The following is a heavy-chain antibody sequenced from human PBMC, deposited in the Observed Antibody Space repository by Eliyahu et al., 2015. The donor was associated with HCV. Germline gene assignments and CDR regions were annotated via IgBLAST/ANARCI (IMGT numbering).Heavy chain of an antibody. V-gene: IGHV4-39*01. Sequence: QLQLQESGPGLVKPSETLSLTCTVSGGSTSSSSYYWGWIRQPPGKGLEWIGSIYYSGSTYYXPSLKSRVTISVDTSKNQFSLKLSSVTAADTAVYYCASYASSWLEFDYWGQGTLVTVSS. CDR2: IYYSGST. D-gene: IGHD6-13*01. CDR3: ASYASSWLEFDY. J-gene: IGHJ4*02. CDR1: GGSTSSSSYY.